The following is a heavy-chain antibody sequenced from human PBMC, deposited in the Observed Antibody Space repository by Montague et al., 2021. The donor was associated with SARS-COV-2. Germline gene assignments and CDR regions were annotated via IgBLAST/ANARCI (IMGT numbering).Heavy chain of an antibody. Sequence: QSGAEVKKPGESLKISCKGSGYRFSSYWIGWVRQMSGKGLEWMGIIYPGDSDTRYSPSFQGQVTITADKSITTAYLQWSSLKASDTAMYYCARRIHGTYYFDYWGQGTLVTVSS. V-gene: IGHV5-51*01. D-gene: IGHD1-14*01. J-gene: IGHJ4*02. CDR3: ARRIHGTYYFDY. CDR2: IYPGDSDT. CDR1: GYRFSSYW.